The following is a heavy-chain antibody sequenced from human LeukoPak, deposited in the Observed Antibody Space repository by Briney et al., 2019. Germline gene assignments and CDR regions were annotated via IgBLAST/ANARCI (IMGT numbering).Heavy chain of an antibody. Sequence: GGSVKVSCKASGYTFTGYYTHWVRQAPGQGLEWMGWINPDNGGTNYAQKFQGRVTMTRDMSISTAYMELSRLRSDDTAVYYCARDPSNSGYDYLYYFDYWGQGTLVTVS. V-gene: IGHV1-2*02. J-gene: IGHJ4*02. D-gene: IGHD5-12*01. CDR1: GYTFTGYY. CDR2: INPDNGGT. CDR3: ARDPSNSGYDYLYYFDY.